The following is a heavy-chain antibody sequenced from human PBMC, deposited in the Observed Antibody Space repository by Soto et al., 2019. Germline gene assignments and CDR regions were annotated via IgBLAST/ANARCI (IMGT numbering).Heavy chain of an antibody. J-gene: IGHJ4*02. V-gene: IGHV3-23*01. Sequence: GGSLRLSCAASGFTFSSYAMSWVRQAPGKGLEWVSAISGSGGSTYYADSVKGRFTISRDNSKTTLYLQMNSLRAEDTALYYCAIPPLRGKPHLDYWGQGTLVTVSS. CDR1: GFTFSSYA. D-gene: IGHD3-10*01. CDR2: ISGSGGST. CDR3: AIPPLRGKPHLDY.